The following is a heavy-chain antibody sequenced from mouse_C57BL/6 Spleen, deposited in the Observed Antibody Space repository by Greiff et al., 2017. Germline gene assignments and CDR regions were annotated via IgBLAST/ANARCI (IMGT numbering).Heavy chain of an antibody. D-gene: IGHD1-1*01. V-gene: IGHV5-17*01. J-gene: IGHJ4*01. CDR1: GFTFSDYG. CDR3: ARRDGSGYVAMDY. CDR2: ISSGRSTI. Sequence: EVQRVESGGGLVKPGGSLKLSCAASGFTFSDYGMHWVRQAPEKGLEWVAYISSGRSTIYYAAKVKGRFTISRDNATNTLFLQMTSLRSEDTAMYYCARRDGSGYVAMDYWGQGTSVTVSS.